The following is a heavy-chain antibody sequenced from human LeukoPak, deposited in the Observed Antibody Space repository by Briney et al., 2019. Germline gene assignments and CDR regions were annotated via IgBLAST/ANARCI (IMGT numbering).Heavy chain of an antibody. V-gene: IGHV1-18*01. J-gene: IGHJ6*02. D-gene: IGHD3-22*01. CDR1: GYTFTSYG. CDR2: ISAYNGNT. Sequence: ASVKVSCKASGYTFTSYGISWVRQAPGQGLEWMGWISAYNGNTNYAQKLQGRVTMTTDTSTSTAYMELRSLRSDDTAVYYCATMIVRDAHYYYGMDVWGQGTTVTVSS. CDR3: ATMIVRDAHYYYGMDV.